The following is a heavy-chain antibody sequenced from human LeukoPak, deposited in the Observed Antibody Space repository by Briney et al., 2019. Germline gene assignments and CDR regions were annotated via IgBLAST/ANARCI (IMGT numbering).Heavy chain of an antibody. Sequence: GGSVNMSCKASGYTFTGYYIHWVRQAPGQGLEWMGWLNPYSGGTNFAANVQGRVTMTRDTNINTAYMELSRLRSDDTAVYYWAGSDWNHPWFDPWGQGT. V-gene: IGHV1-2*07. D-gene: IGHD1-1*01. CDR3: AGSDWNHPWFDP. J-gene: IGHJ5*02. CDR1: GYTFTGYY. CDR2: LNPYSGGT.